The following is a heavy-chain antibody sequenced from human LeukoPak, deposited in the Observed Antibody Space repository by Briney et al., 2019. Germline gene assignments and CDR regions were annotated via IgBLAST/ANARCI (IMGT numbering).Heavy chain of an antibody. CDR1: GFTFSSYS. CDR3: ARGYYYYDSSSYWGFFDC. D-gene: IGHD3-22*01. V-gene: IGHV3-48*04. CDR2: ISSSSSTI. Sequence: RPGGSLRLSCAASGFTFSSYSINWVRQAPGKGLEWVSYISSSSSTIHYADSVKGRFTISRDNAKDSLYLQVNSLRAEDTAVYYCARGYYYYDSSSYWGFFDCWGQGTLVTVSS. J-gene: IGHJ4*02.